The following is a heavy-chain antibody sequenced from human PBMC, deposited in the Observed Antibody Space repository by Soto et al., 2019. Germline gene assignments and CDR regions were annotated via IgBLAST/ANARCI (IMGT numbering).Heavy chain of an antibody. CDR1: GFTFSSYG. CDR3: AKDRASSSPRAEDY. CDR2: ISYDGSNK. J-gene: IGHJ4*02. V-gene: IGHV3-30*18. D-gene: IGHD6-6*01. Sequence: GGSLRLSCAASGFTFSSYGMHWVRQAPGKGLEWVAVISYDGSNKYYADSVKGRFTISRDNSKNTLYLQMNSLRAEDTAVYYCAKDRASSSPRAEDYWGQGTLVTVSS.